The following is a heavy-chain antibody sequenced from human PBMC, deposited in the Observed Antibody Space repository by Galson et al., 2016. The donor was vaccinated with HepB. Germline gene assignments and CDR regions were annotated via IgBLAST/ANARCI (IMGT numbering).Heavy chain of an antibody. CDR3: ARGRLDCTNGLCNTPGFDN. Sequence: SETLSLTCAVYGGSFGGYLWSWIRQSPGKGLEWIGEINQWGRTFYNPSLKRRVTLSVDRVKSQISLTLTSVTAADTAVYYCARGRLDCTNGLCNTPGFDNCGQGTPVTVSS. V-gene: IGHV4-34*01. D-gene: IGHD2-8*01. CDR2: INQWGRT. J-gene: IGHJ4*02. CDR1: GGSFGGYL.